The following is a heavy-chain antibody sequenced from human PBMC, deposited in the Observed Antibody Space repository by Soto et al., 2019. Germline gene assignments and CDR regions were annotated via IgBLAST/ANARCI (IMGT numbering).Heavy chain of an antibody. CDR1: GYTFTSYG. V-gene: IGHV1-18*01. Sequence: QVQLVQSGAEVKKPGASVKVSCKASGYTFTSYGISWVRQAPGQGLEWMGWISAYNGNTNYAQKLQGRVTMTTDTSTSQAYRELRSLRPDATAVYYCARAFTPAAKVAWFDPWGQGTLVTVSS. J-gene: IGHJ5*02. CDR2: ISAYNGNT. D-gene: IGHD2-2*01. CDR3: ARAFTPAAKVAWFDP.